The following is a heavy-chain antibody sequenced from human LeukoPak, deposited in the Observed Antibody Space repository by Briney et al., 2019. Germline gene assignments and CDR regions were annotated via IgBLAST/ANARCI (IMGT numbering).Heavy chain of an antibody. D-gene: IGHD3-22*01. CDR3: ARDQGTYYYDSSGYSDAFDI. CDR2: ISSSSRYI. V-gene: IGHV3-21*01. J-gene: IGHJ3*02. Sequence: GGSLRLSCAASGFTFSSYSISWVRQAPGKGLEWVSSISSSSRYIYYADSVKGRFTISRDNAKNSLYLQMNSLRAEDTAVYYCARDQGTYYYDSSGYSDAFDIWGQGTMVTVSS. CDR1: GFTFSSYS.